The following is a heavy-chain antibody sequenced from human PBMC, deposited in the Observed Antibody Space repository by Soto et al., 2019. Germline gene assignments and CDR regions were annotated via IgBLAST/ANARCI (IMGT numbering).Heavy chain of an antibody. Sequence: PSETLSLTCAVSGGSFSGYYWSWVRQTPGKGLEWIGDINHTGDTNYNPSLKSRVMISVDTAKTQFSLNVTSVTAADTAVYYCAREVGYYSAARRNLYFDYCGPGTLVTVSS. CDR1: GGSFSGYY. V-gene: IGHV4-34*01. CDR2: INHTGDT. J-gene: IGHJ4*02. D-gene: IGHD2-15*01. CDR3: AREVGYYSAARRNLYFDY.